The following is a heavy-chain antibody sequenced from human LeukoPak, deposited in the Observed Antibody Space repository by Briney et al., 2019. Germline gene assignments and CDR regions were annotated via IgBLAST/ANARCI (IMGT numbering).Heavy chain of an antibody. Sequence: PSETLSLTCTVSGGSISSYHWSWLRQPPGKGLEWSGYIYYSGSTNYNPSLKSRVTISVDTSKNQFSLKLSSVTAADTAVYYCARVRTRWYFDLWGRGTLVTVSS. D-gene: IGHD1-14*01. CDR2: IYYSGST. V-gene: IGHV4-59*01. J-gene: IGHJ2*01. CDR3: ARVRTRWYFDL. CDR1: GGSISSYH.